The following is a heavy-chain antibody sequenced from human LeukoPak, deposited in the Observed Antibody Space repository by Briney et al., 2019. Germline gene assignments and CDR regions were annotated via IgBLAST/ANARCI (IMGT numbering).Heavy chain of an antibody. Sequence: PGRSLRLSCAASGFTFSNYAMYWVRQAPVKRLEWVAVISYDGNNKYNADSVNARFTISRDNSKNTLYLQMNSLRAEDTAVYYCARDRDRDIIGDGMDVWGKGTTVTVSS. CDR1: GFTFSNYA. D-gene: IGHD5-12*01. CDR2: ISYDGNNK. V-gene: IGHV3-30*04. J-gene: IGHJ6*04. CDR3: ARDRDRDIIGDGMDV.